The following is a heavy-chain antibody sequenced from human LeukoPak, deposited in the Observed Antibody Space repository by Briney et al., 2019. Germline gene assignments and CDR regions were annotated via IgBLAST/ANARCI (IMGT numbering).Heavy chain of an antibody. V-gene: IGHV3-23*01. Sequence: TGGSPRLSCTTSGFTFSSYAMSWVRQAPGKGLEWVSAIGVGGGYIYYADSVKGRFTISRDNSKNALYLQMNSLRADDTAVYYCASHSGSYSNWFDPWGQGTLVTVSS. CDR1: GFTFSSYA. CDR3: ASHSGSYSNWFDP. CDR2: IGVGGGYI. D-gene: IGHD1-26*01. J-gene: IGHJ5*02.